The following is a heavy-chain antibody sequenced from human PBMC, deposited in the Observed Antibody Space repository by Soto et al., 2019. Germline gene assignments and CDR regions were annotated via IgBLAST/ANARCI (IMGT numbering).Heavy chain of an antibody. Sequence: PGESLKISCKASGYIFTSYWIGWVRQMHGIGLEWMGIVNPADSDTRYSPSFQGQVTVSADKSISTAYLQWGSLKASDTAMYYCVTPDSSGYYSHWGQGTPVTVSS. CDR1: GYIFTSYW. J-gene: IGHJ4*02. CDR3: VTPDSSGYYSH. D-gene: IGHD3-22*01. V-gene: IGHV5-51*01. CDR2: VNPADSDT.